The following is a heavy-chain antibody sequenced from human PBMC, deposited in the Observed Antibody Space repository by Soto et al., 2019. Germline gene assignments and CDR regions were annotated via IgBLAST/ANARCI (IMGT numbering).Heavy chain of an antibody. V-gene: IGHV3-21*01. J-gene: IGHJ5*02. CDR3: ARDPSSSEEYWFDP. CDR1: GFTFSSYS. Sequence: GGSLRLSCAASGFTFSSYSMNWVRQAPGKGLEWVSSISSSSYIYYADSVKGRFTISRDNAKNSLYLQMNSLRAEDTAVYYCARDPSSSEEYWFDPWGQGTLVTVSS. D-gene: IGHD6-6*01. CDR2: ISSSSYI.